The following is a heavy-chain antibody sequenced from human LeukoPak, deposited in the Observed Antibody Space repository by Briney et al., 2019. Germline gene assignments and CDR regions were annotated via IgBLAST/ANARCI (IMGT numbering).Heavy chain of an antibody. V-gene: IGHV4-39*07. CDR2: IFYSGST. CDR1: GGSISTSNYY. D-gene: IGHD1-26*01. CDR3: ARAGGSYQVFEY. Sequence: SETLSLTCTVSGGSISTSNYYWGWIRQPPGKGLEWIGNIFYSGSTNYNPSLKSRVTISVDTSKNQFSLKVSSVTAADTAVYYCARAGGSYQVFEYWGQGTLVTVSS. J-gene: IGHJ4*02.